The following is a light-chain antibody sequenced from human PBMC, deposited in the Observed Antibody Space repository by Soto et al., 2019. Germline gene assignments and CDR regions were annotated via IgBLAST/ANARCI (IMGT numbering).Light chain of an antibody. V-gene: IGKV1-27*01. J-gene: IGKJ1*01. Sequence: DNKITQSLSSMSNHVPSRATLTCGASQGISNYLAWYQQKPGKVPKLLIYAASTLQSGVPSRFSGSGSGTDFTLTISSLQPEDVATYYCQKYNSAPWKCGKGTTGDNK. CDR2: AAS. CDR3: QKYNSAPWK. CDR1: QGISNY.